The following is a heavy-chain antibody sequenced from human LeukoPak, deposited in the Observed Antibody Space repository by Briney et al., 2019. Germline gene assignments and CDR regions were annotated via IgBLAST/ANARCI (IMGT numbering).Heavy chain of an antibody. CDR1: GFTFSSYG. CDR3: AKVSGGLFGEYYFDY. CDR2: ISYDGSNK. Sequence: GRSLRLSCAASGFTFSSYGMHWVRQAPGMGLEWVAVISYDGSNKYYAGSVKGRFTISRDNSKNTLYLQMNSLRAEDTAVYYCAKVSGGLFGEYYFDYWGQGTLVTVSS. D-gene: IGHD3-10*02. V-gene: IGHV3-30*18. J-gene: IGHJ4*02.